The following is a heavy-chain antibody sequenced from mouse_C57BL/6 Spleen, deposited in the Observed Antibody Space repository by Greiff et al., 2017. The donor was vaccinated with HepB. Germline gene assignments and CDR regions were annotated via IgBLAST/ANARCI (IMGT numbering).Heavy chain of an antibody. CDR1: GYTFTSYW. V-gene: IGHV1-69*01. Sequence: VQLQQPGAELVMPGASVKLSCKASGYTFTSYWMHWVKQRPGQGLEWIGEIDPSDSYTNYNQKFKGKSTLTVDKSSSTAYMQLSSLTSEDSAVYYCASGFITTVFDYWGQGTSLTVSS. CDR3: ASGFITTVFDY. CDR2: IDPSDSYT. D-gene: IGHD1-1*01. J-gene: IGHJ2*02.